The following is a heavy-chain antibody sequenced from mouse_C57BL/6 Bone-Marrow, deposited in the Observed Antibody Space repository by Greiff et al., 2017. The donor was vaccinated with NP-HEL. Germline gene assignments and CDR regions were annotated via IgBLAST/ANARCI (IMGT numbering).Heavy chain of an antibody. CDR3: AREGYYGTLFAY. CDR2: IYPRSGNT. CDR1: GYTFTSYG. V-gene: IGHV1-81*01. J-gene: IGHJ3*01. Sequence: QVQLKESGAELARPGASVKLSCKASGYTFTSYGISWVKQRTGQGLEWIGEIYPRSGNTYYNEKFKGKATLTADKSSSTAYMELRSLTSEDSAVYFCAREGYYGTLFAYWGQGTLVTVSA. D-gene: IGHD1-1*01.